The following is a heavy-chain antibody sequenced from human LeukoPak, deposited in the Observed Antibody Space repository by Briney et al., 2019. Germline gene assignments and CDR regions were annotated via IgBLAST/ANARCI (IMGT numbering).Heavy chain of an antibody. J-gene: IGHJ5*02. CDR3: ARPPSSSWYSSWFDP. D-gene: IGHD6-13*01. CDR1: GGSIRSSSYY. V-gene: IGHV4-39*01. CDR2: IYYSGST. Sequence: PSETLSLTCTVSGGSIRSSSYYWGWIRQPPGKGLEWIGSIYYSGSTYYNPSLKSRVTISVDTSKNQFSLELSSVTAADTAVYYCARPPSSSWYSSWFDPWGQGTLVIVSA.